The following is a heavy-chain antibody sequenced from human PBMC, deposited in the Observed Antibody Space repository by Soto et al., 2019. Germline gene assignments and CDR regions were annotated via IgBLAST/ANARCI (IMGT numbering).Heavy chain of an antibody. V-gene: IGHV6-1*01. J-gene: IGHJ6*02. D-gene: IGHD5-12*01. CDR2: TYYRSKWYN. CDR3: ARDEDSGYDSHYYYGMDV. Sequence: SQTLSLTCAISGDSVSSNSAAWNWIRQSPSRGLEWLGRTYYRSKWYNDYAVSVKSRITINPDTSKNQFSLQLNSVTPEDTAVYYCARDEDSGYDSHYYYGMDVWGQGTTVTVSS. CDR1: GDSVSSNSAA.